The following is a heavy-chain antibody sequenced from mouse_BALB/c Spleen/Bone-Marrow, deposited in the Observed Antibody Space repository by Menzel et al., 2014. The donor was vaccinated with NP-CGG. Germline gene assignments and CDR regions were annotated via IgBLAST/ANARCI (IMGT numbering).Heavy chain of an antibody. D-gene: IGHD1-1*01. Sequence: VKLVESGAELVRPGSSVKISCKASGYVFSTYWMNWVKQRPGQGLEWIGQIYPGDGDTNYNGEFKGTATLTADKSSSTAYMQLSSLTSEDAAVYFCARSGYGSSYDYWGQGTTLAVSS. CDR3: ARSGYGSSYDY. V-gene: IGHV1-80*01. CDR2: IYPGDGDT. CDR1: GYVFSTYW. J-gene: IGHJ2*01.